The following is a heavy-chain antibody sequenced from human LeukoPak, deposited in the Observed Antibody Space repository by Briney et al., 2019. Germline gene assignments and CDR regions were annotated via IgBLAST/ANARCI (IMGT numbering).Heavy chain of an antibody. V-gene: IGHV4-34*01. CDR1: GGSFSGYY. J-gene: IGHJ3*02. CDR3: ARLDDSSGYYLSIDI. D-gene: IGHD3-22*01. Sequence: SETLSLTCAVYGGSFSGYYWSWIRQPPGKGLEWIGEINHSGSTNYNPSLKSRVTISVDTSKNQFSLKLSSVTAADTAVYYCARLDDSSGYYLSIDIWGQGTMVTVSS. CDR2: INHSGST.